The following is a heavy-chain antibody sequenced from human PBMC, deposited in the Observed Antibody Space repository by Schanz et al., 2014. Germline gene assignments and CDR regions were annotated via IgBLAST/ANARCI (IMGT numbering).Heavy chain of an antibody. CDR3: ARGPIPIQGVPMDF. CDR2: IYMDGSGR. J-gene: IGHJ4*02. V-gene: IGHV3-74*02. CDR1: GFTFSRYW. D-gene: IGHD3-10*01. Sequence: EVQLVESGGGLVQPGGSLRLSCAASGFTFSRYWMQWVRQAPGKGLVWVSRIYMDGSGRDYGDSVKGRFTVSRDNAKNSLYLQMNSLRAEDTALYYCARGPIPIQGVPMDFWGQGTLVTVSS.